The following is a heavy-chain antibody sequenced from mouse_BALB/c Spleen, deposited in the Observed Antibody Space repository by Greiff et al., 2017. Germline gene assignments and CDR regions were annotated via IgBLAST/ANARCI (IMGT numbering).Heavy chain of an antibody. J-gene: IGHJ2*01. D-gene: IGHD3-3*01. CDR1: GYAFSSYW. CDR2: IYPGDGDT. Sequence: LVESGAELVRPGSSVKISCMASGYAFSSYWMNWVKQRPGQGLEWIGQIYPGDGDTNYNGKFKGKATLTADKSSSTAYMQLSSLTSEDSAVYFCARSGSSAKPNFDYWGQGTTLTVSS. CDR3: ARSGSSAKPNFDY. V-gene: IGHV1-80*01.